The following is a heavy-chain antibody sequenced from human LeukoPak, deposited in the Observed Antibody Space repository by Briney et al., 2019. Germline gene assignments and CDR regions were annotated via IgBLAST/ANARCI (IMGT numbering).Heavy chain of an antibody. J-gene: IGHJ4*02. CDR1: GFTFSSYG. Sequence: NPGGSLRLSCAASGFTFSSYGMHWLRQAPGKGLEWVAFIRYDGSNKYYADSVKGRFTISRDNSKNTLYLQMNSLRAEDTAVYYGHSSGYYGFDYWGQGTLVTVSS. V-gene: IGHV3-30*02. CDR3: HSSGYYGFDY. CDR2: IRYDGSNK. D-gene: IGHD3-22*01.